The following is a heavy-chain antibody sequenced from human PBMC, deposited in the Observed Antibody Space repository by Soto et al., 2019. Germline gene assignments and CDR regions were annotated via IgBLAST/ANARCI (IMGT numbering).Heavy chain of an antibody. J-gene: IGHJ3*02. Sequence: PTLVTPTQTLTLTCTFSWFSLSTSGMRVSWIRQPPGKALEWLARIDWDDDKFYSTSLKTRLTISKDTSKNQVVLTMTNMDPVDTATYYCARSIRRAPNDAFDIWGQGTMVTVSS. D-gene: IGHD3-10*01. CDR1: WFSLSTSGMR. V-gene: IGHV2-70*04. CDR3: ARSIRRAPNDAFDI. CDR2: IDWDDDK.